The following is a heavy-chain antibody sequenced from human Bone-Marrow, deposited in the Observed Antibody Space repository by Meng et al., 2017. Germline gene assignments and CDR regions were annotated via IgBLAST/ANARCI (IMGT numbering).Heavy chain of an antibody. CDR1: GDSVSSNIAA. J-gene: IGHJ4*02. CDR3: ARQLGHFDF. CDR2: TYYRSRWYD. Sequence: QVQRQQSGPGLGKPSQTLSLTCAISGDSVSSNIAAWNWIRKSPSRGLEWLGRTYYRSRWYDDYALSVKSRITINPDTSKNQFSLQLNSVTPEDTAVYYCARQLGHFDFWGQGTLVTVSS. D-gene: IGHD6-13*01. V-gene: IGHV6-1*01.